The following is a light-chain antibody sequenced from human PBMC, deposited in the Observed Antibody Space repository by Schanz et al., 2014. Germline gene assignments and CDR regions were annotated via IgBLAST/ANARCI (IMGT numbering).Light chain of an antibody. CDR3: SSYTSSSTWV. J-gene: IGLJ3*02. CDR1: SSDVGSYKL. CDR2: DVS. V-gene: IGLV2-14*02. Sequence: QSALTQPASVSGSPGQSITISCTGTSSDVGSYKLVSWYQQHPGKAPKLMIYDVSNRPSGVSNRFSGSKSGNTASLTISGLQAEDEADYYCSSYTSSSTWVFGGGTKVTVL.